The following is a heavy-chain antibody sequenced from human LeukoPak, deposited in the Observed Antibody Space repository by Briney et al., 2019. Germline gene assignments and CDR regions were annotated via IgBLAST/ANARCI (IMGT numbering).Heavy chain of an antibody. CDR3: ARAGNWNDGGYFDY. J-gene: IGHJ4*02. CDR1: GFTFSTYR. D-gene: IGHD1-20*01. CDR2: IKQDGSEK. V-gene: IGHV3-7*01. Sequence: GGSLRLSCAASGFTFSTYRMSWVRQAPGEGLEWVAYIKQDGSEKYYVDSVKGRFTISRDNAKNSLYLQMNSLRAEDTAVYYCARAGNWNDGGYFDYWGQGTLVTVSS.